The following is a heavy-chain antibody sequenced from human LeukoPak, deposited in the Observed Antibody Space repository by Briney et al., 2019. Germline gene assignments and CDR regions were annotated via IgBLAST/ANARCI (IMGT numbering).Heavy chain of an antibody. V-gene: IGHV4-61*02. CDR1: GGSISSGSYY. J-gene: IGHJ4*02. CDR2: IYTSGST. D-gene: IGHD5-18*01. CDR3: ARRGAIQPPDY. Sequence: RPSQTLSLTCTVSGGSISSGSYYWSWIQQPAGKGLEWIGRIYTSGSTNYNPSLKSRVTISVDTSKNQFSLKLSSVTAADTAVYYCARRGAIQPPDYWGQGTLVTVSS.